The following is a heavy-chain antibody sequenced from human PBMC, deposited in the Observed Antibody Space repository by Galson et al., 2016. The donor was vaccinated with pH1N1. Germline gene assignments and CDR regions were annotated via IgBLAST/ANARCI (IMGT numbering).Heavy chain of an antibody. Sequence: SVKVSCKASGGTFSSYSFHWVRQAPGQGLEWMGGINPLFGPADYAQKFQGRVTITTDELTSTAYMELSSLRSDDTAAYYCARGPYYYYSGLDVWGQGTTVTVSS. J-gene: IGHJ6*02. CDR3: ARGPYYYYSGLDV. CDR2: INPLFGPA. CDR1: GGTFSSYS. V-gene: IGHV1-69*05.